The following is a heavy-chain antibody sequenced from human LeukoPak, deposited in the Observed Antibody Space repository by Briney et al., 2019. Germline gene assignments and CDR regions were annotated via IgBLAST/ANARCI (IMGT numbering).Heavy chain of an antibody. CDR2: IGWNSGGI. J-gene: IGHJ4*02. CDR3: AKVTAAGFVDY. CDR1: GFTFDDYA. Sequence: PGRSLRLSCAASGFTFDDYAMHWVRQAPGKGLEGVSGIGWNSGGIVYADSVKGRFTISRDNAKNSLYLQMNSLGAEDTALYYCAKVTAAGFVDYWGQGTLVTVSS. V-gene: IGHV3-9*01. D-gene: IGHD6-13*01.